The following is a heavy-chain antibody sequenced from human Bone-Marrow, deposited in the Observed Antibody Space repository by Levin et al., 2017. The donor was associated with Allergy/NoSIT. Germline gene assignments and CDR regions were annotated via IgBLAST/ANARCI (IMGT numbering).Heavy chain of an antibody. Sequence: PGGSLRLSCAASGFTFSSYGMHWVRQAPGKGLEWVAVISYDGSNKYYADSVKGRFTISRDNSKNTLYLQMNSLRAEDTAVYYCAKDDAVQLERLHAFDIWGQGTMVTVSS. J-gene: IGHJ3*02. CDR1: GFTFSSYG. V-gene: IGHV3-30*18. CDR2: ISYDGSNK. CDR3: AKDDAVQLERLHAFDI. D-gene: IGHD1-1*01.